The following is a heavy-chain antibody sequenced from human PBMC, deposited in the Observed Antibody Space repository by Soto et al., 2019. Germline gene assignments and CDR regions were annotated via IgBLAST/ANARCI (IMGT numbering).Heavy chain of an antibody. D-gene: IGHD6-13*01. CDR1: GGSISSSNW. CDR2: IYHSGST. J-gene: IGHJ6*02. V-gene: IGHV4-4*02. CDR3: ARRVAIAAAEYYYYYYGMDV. Sequence: PSETLSLTCAVSGGSISSSNWWSWVRQPPGKGLEWIGEIYHSGSTNYNPSLKSRVTISVDKSKNQFSLKLSSVTAADTAVYYCARRVAIAAAEYYYYYYGMDVWGQGTTVTFSS.